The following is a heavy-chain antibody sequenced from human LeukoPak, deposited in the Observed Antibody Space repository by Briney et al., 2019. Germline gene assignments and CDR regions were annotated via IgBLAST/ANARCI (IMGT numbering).Heavy chain of an antibody. J-gene: IGHJ6*02. D-gene: IGHD2-15*01. Sequence: GGSLRLSCAASGSTFSSYSMNWVRQAPGKGLEWVSSISSSSSYIYYADSVKGRFTISRDNAKNSLYLQMNSLRAEDTAVYFCSGGSIYYYYGMDVWGQGTTVTVSS. CDR3: SGGSIYYYYGMDV. CDR1: GSTFSSYS. CDR2: ISSSSSYI. V-gene: IGHV3-21*01.